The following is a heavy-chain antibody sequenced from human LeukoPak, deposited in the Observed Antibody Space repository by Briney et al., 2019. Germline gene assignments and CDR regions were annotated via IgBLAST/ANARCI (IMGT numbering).Heavy chain of an antibody. CDR2: INPNSGGT. D-gene: IGHD1-26*01. V-gene: IGHV1-2*02. Sequence: ASVKVSCKASGYTFTGYYMHWVRQAPGQGLEWMGWINPNSGGTNYAQKFQGRVTMTRDTSISTAYMELSRLRSDDTAVYYCARVSPLVGGRSIDYWGQGTLVTVSS. CDR3: ARVSPLVGGRSIDY. J-gene: IGHJ4*02. CDR1: GYTFTGYY.